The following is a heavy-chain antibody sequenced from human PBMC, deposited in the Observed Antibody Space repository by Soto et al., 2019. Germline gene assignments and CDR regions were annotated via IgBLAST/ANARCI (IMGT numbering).Heavy chain of an antibody. CDR1: GFSFNNHG. J-gene: IGHJ4*02. Sequence: QVQLVESGGGVVQPGRSLRLSCAASGFSFNNHGIHWVRHAPGKGLEWVAVIWYDGSYKYYADSVKGRFTISRDNSKNTLYLQMNSLRAEDTALYACARQHMVSYYVDSWGQGTLVTVSS. CDR2: IWYDGSYK. D-gene: IGHD2-8*01. CDR3: ARQHMVSYYVDS. V-gene: IGHV3-33*01.